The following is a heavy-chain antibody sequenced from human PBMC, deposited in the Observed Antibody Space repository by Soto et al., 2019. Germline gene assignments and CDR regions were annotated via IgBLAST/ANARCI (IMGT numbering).Heavy chain of an antibody. CDR1: GGSISSYY. CDR3: ARVRCSSTSCAMRMAFDI. D-gene: IGHD2-2*01. J-gene: IGHJ3*02. Sequence: QVQLQESGPGLVKPSETLSLTCTVSGGSISSYYWSWIRQPPGKGLEWIGYIYYSGSTNYNPSLKSRVTISVDTSKNQFSLKLSSVTAADTAVYYCARVRCSSTSCAMRMAFDIWGQGTMVTVSS. CDR2: IYYSGST. V-gene: IGHV4-59*01.